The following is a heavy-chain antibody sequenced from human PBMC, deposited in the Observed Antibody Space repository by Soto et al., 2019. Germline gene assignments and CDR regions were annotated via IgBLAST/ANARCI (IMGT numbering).Heavy chain of an antibody. Sequence: QVQLVESGGGVVQPGRSLTLSCAASGFIFSSYGMHWVRQAPGKGLQWVAVIWYDGSNTYYADSVKGRFTISRDNSKNTLYLQMNSLRAEDTAVYYCARGLRAAAGRDYFQSWGQGTLVTVSS. V-gene: IGHV3-33*01. J-gene: IGHJ1*01. CDR2: IWYDGSNT. CDR1: GFIFSSYG. D-gene: IGHD6-13*01. CDR3: ARGLRAAAGRDYFQS.